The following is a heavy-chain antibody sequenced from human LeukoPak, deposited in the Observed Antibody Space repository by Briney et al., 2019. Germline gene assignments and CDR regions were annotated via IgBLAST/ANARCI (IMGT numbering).Heavy chain of an antibody. Sequence: GASVKVSCKASGGTFSSYAISWVRRAPGQGLEWMGGIIPIFGTANYAQKFQGRVTMTRDTSTSTVYMELSSLRSEDTAVYYCARGEEVTRPGDYWGQGTLVTVSS. V-gene: IGHV1-69*05. CDR3: ARGEEVTRPGDY. J-gene: IGHJ4*02. D-gene: IGHD2-21*02. CDR1: GGTFSSYA. CDR2: IIPIFGTA.